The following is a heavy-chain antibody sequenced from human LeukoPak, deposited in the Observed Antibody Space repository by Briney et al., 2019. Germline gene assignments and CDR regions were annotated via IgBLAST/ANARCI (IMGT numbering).Heavy chain of an antibody. J-gene: IGHJ4*02. CDR3: AGAADFDY. D-gene: IGHD2-15*01. CDR2: INSAGIEL. Sequence: GGSLRLSCAASGFTFSANTMNWVRRAPGRGLEWVSFINSAGIELYAVSVKGRFTISRDNAKNSLYLQMNSLRAEDTAVYYCAGAADFDYWGQGTLVTVSS. CDR1: GFTFSANT. V-gene: IGHV3-48*01.